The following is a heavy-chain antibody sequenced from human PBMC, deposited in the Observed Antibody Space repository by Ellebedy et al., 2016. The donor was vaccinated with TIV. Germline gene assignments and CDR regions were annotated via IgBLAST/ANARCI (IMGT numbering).Heavy chain of an antibody. V-gene: IGHV3-74*03. J-gene: IGHJ4*02. Sequence: GESLKISCEGSGFTFGNHWMHWIRQTPGKGPMWVSRITPDGTYTTYADSVKGRFTISRDNSKNTLYLQMNSLRDEDTAVYYCAKAVVVIAIPPDYWGQGTLVTVSS. CDR2: ITPDGTYT. CDR3: AKAVVVIAIPPDY. CDR1: GFTFGNHW. D-gene: IGHD2-21*01.